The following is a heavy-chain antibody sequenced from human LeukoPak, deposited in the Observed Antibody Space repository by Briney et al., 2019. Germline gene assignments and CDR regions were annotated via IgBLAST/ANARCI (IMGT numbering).Heavy chain of an antibody. CDR2: ISYDGSNK. J-gene: IGHJ4*02. CDR3: AREITAPTKFDY. Sequence: GGSLRLSCAASGFTFSSYGMHWVRQAPGKGLKWVAVISYDGSNKYYADSVKGRFTISRDNSKNTLYLQMNSLRAEDTAVYYCAREITAPTKFDYWGQGTLVTVSS. D-gene: IGHD3-10*01. CDR1: GFTFSSYG. V-gene: IGHV3-30*03.